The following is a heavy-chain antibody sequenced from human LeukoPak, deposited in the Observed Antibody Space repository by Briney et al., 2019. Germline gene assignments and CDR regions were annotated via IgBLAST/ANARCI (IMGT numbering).Heavy chain of an antibody. Sequence: PGGSLRLSCAASGFTFSDYYMSWIRQAPGKGLEWVSYISSSGSTIYYADSVKGRFTISRDNAKNSLYLQMNSLRAEDTAVYYCARDGWCSSTSCHIDYWGQGTLVTVSS. D-gene: IGHD2-2*01. J-gene: IGHJ4*02. CDR1: GFTFSDYY. V-gene: IGHV3-11*04. CDR3: ARDGWCSSTSCHIDY. CDR2: ISSSGSTI.